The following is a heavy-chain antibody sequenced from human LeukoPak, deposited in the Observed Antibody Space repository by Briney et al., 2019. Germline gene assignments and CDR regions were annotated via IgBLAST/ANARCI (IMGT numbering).Heavy chain of an antibody. CDR2: INPSGGST. CDR3: ARDVAVTSLSLFDY. J-gene: IGHJ4*02. CDR1: GYTFTSYY. V-gene: IGHV1-46*01. Sequence: ASVTVSCKASGYTFTSYYMHWVRQAPGQGLEWMGLINPSGGSTSYAQTVKGRVTMTRDTSTSTVYMELSSLRSEDTAVYYCARDVAVTSLSLFDYWGQGTLVTVSS. D-gene: IGHD2-15*01.